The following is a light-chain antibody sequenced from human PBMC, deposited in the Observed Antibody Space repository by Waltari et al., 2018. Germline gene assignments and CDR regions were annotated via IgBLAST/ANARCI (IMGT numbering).Light chain of an antibody. Sequence: EIVMTQSPATLSVSPGERATLSCRASQSVSSNLAWYQQKPGQALRLLIYGASTRATGIPGRFGGSESGTEFTLTISRLQSEDFAVYYCQQYSNRPYTFGQGTKLEIK. CDR1: QSVSSN. J-gene: IGKJ2*01. V-gene: IGKV3-15*01. CDR2: GAS. CDR3: QQYSNRPYT.